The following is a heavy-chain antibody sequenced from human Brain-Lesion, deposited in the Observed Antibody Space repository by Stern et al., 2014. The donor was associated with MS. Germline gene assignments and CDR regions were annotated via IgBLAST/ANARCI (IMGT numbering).Heavy chain of an antibody. CDR3: ARGRVVPGFQYYATDV. Sequence: VQLVESGPGLVKPSQTLSLSCTVSGGSISSGGYYWSWIRQPAGKGLEWIGRIFNSGSTSHNPSLKSRVTHTIKQAQNPLSLRLNSMTAADTAVYYCARGRVVPGFQYYATDVWGQGTTVIVSS. D-gene: IGHD2-2*01. CDR2: IFNSGST. CDR1: GGSISSGGYY. V-gene: IGHV4-61*02. J-gene: IGHJ6*02.